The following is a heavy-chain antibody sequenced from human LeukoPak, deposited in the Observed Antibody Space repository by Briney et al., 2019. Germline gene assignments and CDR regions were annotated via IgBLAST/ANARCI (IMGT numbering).Heavy chain of an antibody. D-gene: IGHD6-6*01. CDR1: GFTFSSYG. CDR3: AKDLYISSAGGYGMDV. V-gene: IGHV3-30*18. Sequence: PGGSLRLSCAASGFTFSSYGMHWVRQAPGKGLEWVAVISYDGSNKYYADSVKGRFTISRDNSKNTLYLQMNSLRAEDTAVYYCAKDLYISSAGGYGMDVWGQGTTVTVSS. J-gene: IGHJ6*02. CDR2: ISYDGSNK.